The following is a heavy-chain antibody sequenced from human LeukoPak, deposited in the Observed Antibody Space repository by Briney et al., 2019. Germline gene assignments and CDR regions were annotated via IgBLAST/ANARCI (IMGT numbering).Heavy chain of an antibody. Sequence: SVKVSCKASGGTFSSYAISWVRQAPGQGLEWMGGIIPIFGTANYAQKFQGRVTITADESTSIAYMELSSLRSEDTAVYYCARDYYDSSGYLEWGQGTLVTVSS. CDR2: IIPIFGTA. CDR1: GGTFSSYA. V-gene: IGHV1-69*01. J-gene: IGHJ4*02. CDR3: ARDYYDSSGYLE. D-gene: IGHD3-22*01.